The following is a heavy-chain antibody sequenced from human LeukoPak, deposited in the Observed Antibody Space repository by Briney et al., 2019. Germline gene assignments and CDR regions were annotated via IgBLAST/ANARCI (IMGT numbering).Heavy chain of an antibody. CDR1: GFTFSSFA. D-gene: IGHD4-17*01. CDR3: ESTVTTERSFDC. Sequence: PGTSLRLSCAASGFTFSSFAMHWVRQAPGKGLEWVAVISYDGSNKYYADSVKGRFTISRDNSKNTLYLQMNSLRAEDTALYYCESTVTTERSFDCWGQGTLVTVSS. V-gene: IGHV3-30-3*01. J-gene: IGHJ4*02. CDR2: ISYDGSNK.